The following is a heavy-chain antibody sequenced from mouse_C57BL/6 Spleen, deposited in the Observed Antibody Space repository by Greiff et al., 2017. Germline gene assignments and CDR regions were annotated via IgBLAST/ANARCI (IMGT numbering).Heavy chain of an antibody. J-gene: IGHJ2*01. V-gene: IGHV1-54*01. Sequence: QVQLQQSGAELVRPGTSVKVSCKASGYAFTNYLIEWVKQRPGQGLEWIGVINPGSGGTNYNEKFKGKATLTADKSSSTAYMQLSSLTSEDSAVYFCARSPSSYYFDYWGQGTTLTVSS. CDR1: GYAFTNYL. D-gene: IGHD6-1*01. CDR2: INPGSGGT. CDR3: ARSPSSYYFDY.